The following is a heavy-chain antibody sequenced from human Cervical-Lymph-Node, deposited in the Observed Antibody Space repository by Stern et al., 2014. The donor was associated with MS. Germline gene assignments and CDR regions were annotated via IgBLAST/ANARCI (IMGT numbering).Heavy chain of an antibody. Sequence: VQLVESGAEVKRPGSSLKVSCKASGSPFSSYAVSWVRQAPGPGLEWMGGIIPIYPSSNYGQRFQGRVTISADKSMTTVYMELSSLRSDDTAVYYCATSRGYSGYDSIDYWGQGTLVTVSS. CDR3: ATSRGYSGYDSIDY. CDR2: IIPIYPSS. CDR1: GSPFSSYA. J-gene: IGHJ4*02. V-gene: IGHV1-69*06. D-gene: IGHD5-12*01.